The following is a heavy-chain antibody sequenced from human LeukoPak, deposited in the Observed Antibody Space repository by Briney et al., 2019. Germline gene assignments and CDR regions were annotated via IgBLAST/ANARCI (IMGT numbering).Heavy chain of an antibody. CDR3: GRGRGYVWET. D-gene: IGHD3-16*01. J-gene: IGHJ4*02. V-gene: IGHV4/OR15-8*01. Sequence: SETLSLTCTVSGESISSDNDYYWTWVRQPPGQGLEWIGEIHHTGRAKYDSSFKSRVTLSVDTSRNQISLELNSVTAADTAMYFCGRGRGYVWETWGQGTLVTVSS. CDR1: GESISSDNDYY. CDR2: IHHTGRA.